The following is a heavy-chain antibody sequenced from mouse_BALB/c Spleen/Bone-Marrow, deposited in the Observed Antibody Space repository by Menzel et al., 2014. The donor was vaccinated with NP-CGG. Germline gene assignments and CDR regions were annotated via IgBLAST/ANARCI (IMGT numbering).Heavy chain of an antibody. J-gene: IGHJ3*01. D-gene: IGHD2-10*02. V-gene: IGHV4-1*02. CDR3: ARQYGNYWFAY. CDR2: INPDSRTI. CDR1: GFDFSRDW. Sequence: AQLKESGGGLVQPGGSLKVSCAASGFDFSRDWMSWVRQPQGKGLEWLGDINPDSRTINYTPSLKDKFIISRDNAKNTLYLQMSKVRSEDTALYYCARQYGNYWFAYWGQGTLVTVSA.